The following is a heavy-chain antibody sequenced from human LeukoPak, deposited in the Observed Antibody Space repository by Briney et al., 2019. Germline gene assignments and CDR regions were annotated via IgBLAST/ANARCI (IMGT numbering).Heavy chain of an antibody. J-gene: IGHJ4*02. V-gene: IGHV3-9*01. D-gene: IGHD3-22*01. Sequence: PGGSLRLSCAASGFTFDDYAMRWVRQAPGKGLEWVAGISWNSGSIGYADSVKGRFTISRDNAKNSLYLQMNTLRAEDTALYDCAKDSTPHSHYYDSSGYGYWGQGTLVTVSS. CDR1: GFTFDDYA. CDR3: AKDSTPHSHYYDSSGYGY. CDR2: ISWNSGSI.